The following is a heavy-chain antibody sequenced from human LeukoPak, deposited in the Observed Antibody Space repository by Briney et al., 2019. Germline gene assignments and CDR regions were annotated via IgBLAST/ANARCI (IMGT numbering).Heavy chain of an antibody. V-gene: IGHV3-23*01. Sequence: RGSLRLSCAASGFTFSSYAMSWVRQAPGKGLEWVSAISGSGGSTYYADSVKGRFTISRDNSKNTLYLQMNSLRAEDTAVYYCAKDFPRYYYDSSGYTPGRAFDIWGQGTMVTVSS. J-gene: IGHJ3*02. CDR3: AKDFPRYYYDSSGYTPGRAFDI. CDR1: GFTFSSYA. D-gene: IGHD3-22*01. CDR2: ISGSGGST.